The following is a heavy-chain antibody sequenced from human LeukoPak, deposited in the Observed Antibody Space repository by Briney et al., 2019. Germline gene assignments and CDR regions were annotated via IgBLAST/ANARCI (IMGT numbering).Heavy chain of an antibody. J-gene: IGHJ4*02. D-gene: IGHD3-22*01. CDR1: GGSISSYY. V-gene: IGHV4-59*01. Sequence: SETLSLTCTVSGGSISSYYWSWLRQPPGKGLEWIGYIYYSGSTNYNPSLKNRVTISVDTSKTQFSLKLSSVTAADPAVYYCASFGNYYDSSGSYVYFDYWGQGTLVTVSS. CDR3: ASFGNYYDSSGSYVYFDY. CDR2: IYYSGST.